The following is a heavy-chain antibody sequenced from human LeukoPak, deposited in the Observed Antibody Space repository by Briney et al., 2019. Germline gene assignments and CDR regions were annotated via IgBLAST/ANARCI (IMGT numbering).Heavy chain of an antibody. CDR2: IYHSGST. V-gene: IGHV4-30-2*01. D-gene: IGHD4-17*01. CDR3: ASTTVWGAFDI. Sequence: SETLSLTCAVSGDSISSGGYSWSWIRQPPRKGLEWIGYIYHSGSTYYNPSLKSRVTISVDRSKNQFSLKLSSVTAADTAVYYCASTTVWGAFDIWGQGTMVTVSS. J-gene: IGHJ3*02. CDR1: GDSISSGGYS.